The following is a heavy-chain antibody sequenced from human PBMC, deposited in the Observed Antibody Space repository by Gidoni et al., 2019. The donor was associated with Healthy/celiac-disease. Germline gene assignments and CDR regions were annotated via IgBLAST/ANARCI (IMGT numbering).Heavy chain of an antibody. CDR3: GRGGVDYGSGNLIDY. V-gene: IGHV1-2*02. Sequence: QVQLVQSGAEVKNPGASVKVSCKASGYTFTGDYMHWVRLAPGQGSAWMGWINPNSGGTKHAQTFQGRVTMTRNTSISTAYMDLIRRRADDTAVYYCGRGGVDYGSGNLIDYWGQGTLVTVSS. CDR1: GYTFTGDY. CDR2: INPNSGGT. D-gene: IGHD3-10*01. J-gene: IGHJ4*02.